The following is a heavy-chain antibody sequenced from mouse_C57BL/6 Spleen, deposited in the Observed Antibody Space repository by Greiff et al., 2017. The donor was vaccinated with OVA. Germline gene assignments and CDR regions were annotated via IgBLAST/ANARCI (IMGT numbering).Heavy chain of an antibody. J-gene: IGHJ3*01. D-gene: IGHD1-1*01. CDR1: GFNIKDDY. CDR2: IDPENGDT. CDR3: TTGLMTTVEGFAY. V-gene: IGHV14-4*01. Sequence: EVQLQQSGAELVRPGASVKLSCTASGFNIKDDYMHWVKQRPEQGLEWIGWIDPENGDTESASKFQGKDTITADTASNTAYLQLSSLTYENTAVYKCTTGLMTTVEGFAYWGQGTLVTVSA.